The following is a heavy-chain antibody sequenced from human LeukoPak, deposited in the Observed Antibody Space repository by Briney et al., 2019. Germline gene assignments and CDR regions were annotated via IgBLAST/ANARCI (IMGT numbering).Heavy chain of an antibody. CDR2: IYYSGST. D-gene: IGHD3-10*01. CDR1: GGSISSYY. CDR3: ARSSFGRGTHYYYYGMDV. V-gene: IGHV4-59*01. J-gene: IGHJ6*02. Sequence: SETLSLTCTVSGGSISSYYWSWIRQPPGKGLEWIGHIYYSGSTNYNPSLKSRVTISVDTSKNQFSLKLSSVTAADTAVYYCARSSFGRGTHYYYYGMDVWGQGTTVTVSS.